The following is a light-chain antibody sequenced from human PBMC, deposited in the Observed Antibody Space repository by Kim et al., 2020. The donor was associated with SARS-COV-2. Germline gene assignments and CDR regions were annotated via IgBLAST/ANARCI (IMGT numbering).Light chain of an antibody. V-gene: IGKV2-30*02. CDR1: QSLLHGDGTTY. CDR2: NVS. Sequence: DAVMTQSPLFLSVSLGQPASISCKSTQSLLHGDGTTYLNWFLQRPGQSPRRLIYNVSKRDSGVPGRFSGSGSGTDFTLEISRVEPEDVGTYFCLQGTYWPYTFGQGTKLEI. J-gene: IGKJ2*01. CDR3: LQGTYWPYT.